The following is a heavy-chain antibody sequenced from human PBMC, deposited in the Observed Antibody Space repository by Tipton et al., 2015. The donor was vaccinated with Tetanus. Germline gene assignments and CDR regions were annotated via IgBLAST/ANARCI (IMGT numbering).Heavy chain of an antibody. CDR3: ARDRSLYSWSDDHSAGNYYYYYGMDA. D-gene: IGHD1-1*01. Sequence: TLSLTCTVSGGSISSYYWSWIRQPPGKGLEWIGYIYYSGSTNYNPSLKSRVTISVDTSKNQFSLKLSSVTAADTAVYYCARDRSLYSWSDDHSAGNYYYYYGMDAWGQGTTVTVSS. CDR2: IYYSGST. V-gene: IGHV4-59*01. J-gene: IGHJ6*02. CDR1: GGSISSYY.